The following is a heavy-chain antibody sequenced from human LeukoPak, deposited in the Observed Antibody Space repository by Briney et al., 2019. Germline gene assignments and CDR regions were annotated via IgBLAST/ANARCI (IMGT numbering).Heavy chain of an antibody. V-gene: IGHV4-4*07. CDR3: AGAETNPRDTSGWYGNYFDY. J-gene: IGHJ4*02. D-gene: IGHD6-19*01. CDR1: GGSISSYY. Sequence: PSETLSLTCTVSGGSISSYYWSWIRQPAGKGLEWIGRIYTSGSTNYNPSLKSRVTMSLDTSKNQFSLKLSSVTAADTAVYYCAGAETNPRDTSGWYGNYFDYWGQGTLVTVSS. CDR2: IYTSGST.